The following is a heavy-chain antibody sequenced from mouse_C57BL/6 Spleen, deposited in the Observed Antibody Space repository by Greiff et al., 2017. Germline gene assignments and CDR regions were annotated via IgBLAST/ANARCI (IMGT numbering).Heavy chain of an antibody. Sequence: EVKLQESGPGLVKPSQSLSLTCSVTGYSITSGYYWNWLRQFPGNKLEWMGYISYDGSNNYNPSLKNRISITRDTSKNQFFLKLNSVTTEDTATYYCAKGYYSNFDYWGQDTTLTVSS. V-gene: IGHV3-6*01. J-gene: IGHJ2*01. CDR3: AKGYYSNFDY. D-gene: IGHD2-5*01. CDR2: ISYDGSN. CDR1: GYSITSGYY.